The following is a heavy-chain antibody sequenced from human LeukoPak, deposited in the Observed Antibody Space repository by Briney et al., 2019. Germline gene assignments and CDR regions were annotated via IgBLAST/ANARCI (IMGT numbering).Heavy chain of an antibody. J-gene: IGHJ5*01. V-gene: IGHV1-2*02. CDR2: INPNSGGT. CDR1: GYTFTGYY. CDR3: ARVGLRGSGTHHDWFDS. Sequence: ASVKVSCKASGYTFTGYYMHWVRQAPGQGLEWMGWINPNSGGTNYAQKFQGRVTMTRDTSISTAHMELSSLRSEDTAVYYCARVGLRGSGTHHDWFDSWGQGTLITVSS. D-gene: IGHD3-10*01.